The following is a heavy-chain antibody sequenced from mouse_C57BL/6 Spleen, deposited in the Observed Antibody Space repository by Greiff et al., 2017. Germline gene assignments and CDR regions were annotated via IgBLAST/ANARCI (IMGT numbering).Heavy chain of an antibody. D-gene: IGHD1-1*01. CDR2: ISYSGST. CDR3: ARDNYGSSSYWYFDV. J-gene: IGHJ1*03. CDR1: GYSITSGYD. Sequence: EVQLQQSGPGMVKPSQSLSLTCTVTGYSITSGYDWHWIRHFPGNKLEWMGYISYSGSTNYNPSLKSRISITHDTSKNHFFLKLNSVTTEDTATYYCARDNYGSSSYWYFDVWGTGTTVTVSS. V-gene: IGHV3-1*01.